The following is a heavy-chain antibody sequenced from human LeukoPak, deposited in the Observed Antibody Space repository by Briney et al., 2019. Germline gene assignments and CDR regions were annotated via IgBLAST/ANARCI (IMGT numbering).Heavy chain of an antibody. V-gene: IGHV4-39*07. CDR1: GGSISSSSYY. J-gene: IGHJ6*03. D-gene: IGHD2-2*01. Sequence: SETLSLTCTVSGGSISSSSYYWGWIRQPPGKGLEWIGSIYYSGSTYYHPSLKSRVTISVDTSKNQFSLKLSSVTAADTAVYYCATVVPAAKRGYYYYYMDVWGKGTTVTVSS. CDR2: IYYSGST. CDR3: ATVVPAAKRGYYYYYMDV.